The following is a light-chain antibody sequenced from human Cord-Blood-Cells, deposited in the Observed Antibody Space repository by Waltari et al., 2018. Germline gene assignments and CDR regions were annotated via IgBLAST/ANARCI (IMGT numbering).Light chain of an antibody. CDR3: SSYTSSSTWV. V-gene: IGLV2-14*01. CDR1: SSDVGGYNY. J-gene: IGLJ3*02. CDR2: DVS. Sequence: QSALTPPASVSGSPGQSITLSCTGTSSDVGGYNYVPWYQQHPGKAHKLIIYDVSNRPAGVSNRFSGSKSGNTASLTISGLQAEDEADYYCSSYTSSSTWVFGGGTKLTVL.